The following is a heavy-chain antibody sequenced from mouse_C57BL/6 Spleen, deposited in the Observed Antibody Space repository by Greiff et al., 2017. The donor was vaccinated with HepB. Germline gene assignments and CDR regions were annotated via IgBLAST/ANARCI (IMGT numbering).Heavy chain of an antibody. CDR2: FHPYNDDT. Sequence: LPPSGAELVNPVASVTMSCMSSCFSFPSYPIAFLKQNHVQFLEWIGNFHPYNDDTKYNEKFKGKATLTVEKSSSTVYLELSRLTSDDSAVYYCARQGRTGYFDYWGQGTTLTVSS. V-gene: IGHV1-47*01. CDR1: CFSFPSYP. CDR3: ARQGRTGYFDY. J-gene: IGHJ2*01.